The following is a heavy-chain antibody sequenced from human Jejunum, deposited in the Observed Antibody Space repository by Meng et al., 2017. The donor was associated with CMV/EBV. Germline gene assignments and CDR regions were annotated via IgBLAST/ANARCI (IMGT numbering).Heavy chain of an antibody. J-gene: IGHJ4*02. Sequence: SGFTFRSYWMHWVRQAPGKGLVWVSRINTDGRNTYYADSVKGRFTISRDNAKNTLYLQVNSLTADDTALYYCARGTTGGHYYFDYWGQGTLVTVSS. D-gene: IGHD2-21*02. CDR2: INTDGRNT. V-gene: IGHV3-74*01. CDR3: ARGTTGGHYYFDY. CDR1: GFTFRSYW.